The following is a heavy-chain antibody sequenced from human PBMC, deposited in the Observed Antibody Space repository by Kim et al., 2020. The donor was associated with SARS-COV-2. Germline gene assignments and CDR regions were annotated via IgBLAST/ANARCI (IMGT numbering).Heavy chain of an antibody. V-gene: IGHV4-39*01. J-gene: IGHJ3*02. Sequence: SETLSLTCTVSGGSISSSSYYWGWIRQPPGKGLEWIGSIYYSGSTYYNPSLKSRVTISVDTSKNQFSLKLSSVTAADTAVYYCARRARPMEDAFDIWGQGTMVTVSS. CDR1: GGSISSSSYY. CDR2: IYYSGST. CDR3: ARRARPMEDAFDI. D-gene: IGHD6-6*01.